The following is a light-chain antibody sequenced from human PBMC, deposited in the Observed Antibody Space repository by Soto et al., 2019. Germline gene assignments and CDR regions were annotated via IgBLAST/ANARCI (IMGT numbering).Light chain of an antibody. CDR2: EVS. CDR1: SSDVGGYNY. CDR3: SSYAGSNRV. J-gene: IGLJ2*01. V-gene: IGLV2-8*01. Sequence: QSALTQPPSASGSPGQSVTISCTGTSSDVGGYNYVSWYQQHPGKVPKLMIYEVSKRPSGVPDRLSGSKSGNTASLTVSGLQAEDEADYYCSSYAGSNRVFGGGTKLTVL.